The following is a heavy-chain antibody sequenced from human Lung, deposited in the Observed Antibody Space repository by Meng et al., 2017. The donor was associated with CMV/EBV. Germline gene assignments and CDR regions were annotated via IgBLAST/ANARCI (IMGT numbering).Heavy chain of an antibody. V-gene: IGHV1-2*02. D-gene: IGHD3-3*01. CDR2: ISPNNGAT. CDR3: ATKMYYDFWSAYRGTEGVDPFNI. CDR1: GYTFTDYR. J-gene: IGHJ3*02. Sequence: SVXVSXXASGYTFTDYRMHWVRQAPGQGLEWVGWISPNNGATNYAQNFQGRVTMTRDTSISTVYMDLNRLTYDDTAVYYCATKMYYDFWSAYRGTEGVDPFNIWGQGKXV.